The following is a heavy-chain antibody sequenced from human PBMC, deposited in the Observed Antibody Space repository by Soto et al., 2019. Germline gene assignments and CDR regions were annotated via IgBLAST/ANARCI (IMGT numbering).Heavy chain of an antibody. D-gene: IGHD2-8*01. CDR3: AREYCTNGVCYFAY. J-gene: IGHJ4*02. Sequence: GASVKVSCKASGYTFTSYGISWVRQAPGQGLEWMGWISAYNGNTNYAQKLQGRVTMTTDTSTSTAYMELRSLRSDDTAVYYCAREYCTNGVCYFAYWGQGTLVTVSS. CDR2: ISAYNGNT. CDR1: GYTFTSYG. V-gene: IGHV1-18*01.